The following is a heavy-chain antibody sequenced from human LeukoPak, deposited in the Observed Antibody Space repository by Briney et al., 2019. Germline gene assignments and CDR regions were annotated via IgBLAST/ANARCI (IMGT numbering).Heavy chain of an antibody. V-gene: IGHV3-64D*06. Sequence: GGSLRLACSASGFIFSNYAVHWVRQAPGKGLEYVSAISSNGDSTYYADSVKGRLTISRDNSKNTLYLQMSSLRAEDTAVYYCVKDGVGANFDYWGQGTLVTVSS. CDR3: VKDGVGANFDY. J-gene: IGHJ4*02. D-gene: IGHD1-26*01. CDR1: GFIFSNYA. CDR2: ISSNGDST.